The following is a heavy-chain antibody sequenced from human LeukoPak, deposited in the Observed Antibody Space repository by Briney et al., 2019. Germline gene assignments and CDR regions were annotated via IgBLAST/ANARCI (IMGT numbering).Heavy chain of an antibody. CDR3: ARGGYFDILTGYYQAQYYYPMDV. D-gene: IGHD3-9*01. J-gene: IGHJ6*02. V-gene: IGHV3-30*04. CDR2: TSYDGVSK. CDR1: GFTFSSYA. Sequence: PGRSLRLSCAASGFTFSSYAIHWVRQAPGKGLEWVAVTSYDGVSKYYGDSVKGRFTISRDKSKSTLYLEVSSLRAEDTAVYYCARGGYFDILTGYYQAQYYYPMDVWGRGTTVTVSS.